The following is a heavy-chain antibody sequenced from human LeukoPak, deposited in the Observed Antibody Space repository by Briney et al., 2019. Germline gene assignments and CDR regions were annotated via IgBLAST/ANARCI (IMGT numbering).Heavy chain of an antibody. Sequence: GGSLRLSCAASGFIFNGYWMSWVRQAPGKGLEWVANIKQDGSEKYNVDSVKGRFTISRDNAKSSLYRQMNSLRAEDTAVYYCVRVRQSTGWRYYFDYWGQGTLVTVSS. V-gene: IGHV3-7*01. J-gene: IGHJ4*02. CDR3: VRVRQSTGWRYYFDY. CDR1: GFIFNGYW. D-gene: IGHD6-19*01. CDR2: IKQDGSEK.